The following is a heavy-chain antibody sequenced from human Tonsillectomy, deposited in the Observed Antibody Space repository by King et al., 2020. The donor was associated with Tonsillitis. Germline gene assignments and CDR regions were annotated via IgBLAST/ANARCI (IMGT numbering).Heavy chain of an antibody. CDR3: AKEGDEAAAGTKFTDY. CDR2: ISYDGSNK. CDR1: GFIFSNYG. V-gene: IGHV3-30*18. J-gene: IGHJ4*02. Sequence: VQLVESGGGVVQPGRSLRLSCAASGFIFSNYGFYWVRQAPGKGLEWVAIISYDGSNKYYADSVKGRFTISRDNSKNTLYLQMNSLRAEDTAVYYCAKEGDEAAAGTKFTDYWGQGTLVTVSS. D-gene: IGHD6-13*01.